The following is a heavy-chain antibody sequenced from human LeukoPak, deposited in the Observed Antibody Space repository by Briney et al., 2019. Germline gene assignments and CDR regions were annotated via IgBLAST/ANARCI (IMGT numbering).Heavy chain of an antibody. D-gene: IGHD5-24*01. CDR1: GGSISSSSYY. Sequence: SETLSLTCTVSGGSISSSSYYWGWIRQPPGKGLEWIGGIYYSGSTYYNPSLKSRVTISVDTSKNQFSLKLSSVTAADTAVYYCARRRDGYTDWGQGTLVTVSS. V-gene: IGHV4-39*01. J-gene: IGHJ4*02. CDR2: IYYSGST. CDR3: ARRRDGYTD.